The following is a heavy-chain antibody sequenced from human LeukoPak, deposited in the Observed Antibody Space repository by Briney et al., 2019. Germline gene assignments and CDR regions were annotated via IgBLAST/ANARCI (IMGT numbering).Heavy chain of an antibody. CDR1: GFTFSSYG. J-gene: IGHJ4*02. D-gene: IGHD1-1*01. CDR2: ISYDGSNK. Sequence: GGTLRLSCAASGFTFSSYGMSWVRQAPGKGLEWVAVISYDGSNKYYADSVEGRFTISRDNSKNTLYLQMNSLRAEDTAVYYCAKVGGSHWTHQNYFDYWGQGTLVTVSS. V-gene: IGHV3-30*18. CDR3: AKVGGSHWTHQNYFDY.